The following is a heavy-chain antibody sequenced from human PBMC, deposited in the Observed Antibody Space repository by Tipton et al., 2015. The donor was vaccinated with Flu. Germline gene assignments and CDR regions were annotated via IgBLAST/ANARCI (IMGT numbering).Heavy chain of an antibody. CDR2: VGGGGGPK. CDR3: ARVIPEFVAGLSY. Sequence: SLRLSCAASGFTFSRYAMTWVRQAPGQGLEWVASVGGGGGPKYFADSVKGRFTISRDFSKNTLYLQMNSLRAEDTAIYYCARVIPEFVAGLSYWGQGTLVSVSS. D-gene: IGHD6-19*01. J-gene: IGHJ4*02. V-gene: IGHV3-23*01. CDR1: GFTFSRYA.